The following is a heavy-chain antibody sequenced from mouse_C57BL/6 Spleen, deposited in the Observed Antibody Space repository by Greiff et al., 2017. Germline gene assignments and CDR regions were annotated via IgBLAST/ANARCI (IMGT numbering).Heavy chain of an antibody. CDR2: IYPRSGNT. D-gene: IGHD1-1*01. CDR3: AVTTVVRGWYFDV. V-gene: IGHV1-81*01. CDR1: GYTFTSYG. Sequence: VQLQQSGAELARPGASVKLSCKASGYTFTSYGISWVKQRTGQGLEWIGEIYPRSGNTYYNEKFKGKATLTADKSSSTAYMELRSLTSEDSAVYFCAVTTVVRGWYFDVWGTGTTVTVSS. J-gene: IGHJ1*03.